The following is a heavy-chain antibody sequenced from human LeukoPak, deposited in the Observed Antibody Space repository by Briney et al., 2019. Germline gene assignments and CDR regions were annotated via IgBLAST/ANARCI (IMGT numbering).Heavy chain of an antibody. D-gene: IGHD2-21*01. CDR1: GYSISSGYY. Sequence: SETLSLTCTVSGYSISSGYYWGWIRQPPGKGLEWIGSIYHSGSTYYNPSLKSRVTISVDTSKNQFSLKLSSVTAADTAVYYCARATGAYCGGECPGGAFDIWGQGTMVTVSS. CDR2: IYHSGST. V-gene: IGHV4-38-2*02. J-gene: IGHJ3*02. CDR3: ARATGAYCGGECPGGAFDI.